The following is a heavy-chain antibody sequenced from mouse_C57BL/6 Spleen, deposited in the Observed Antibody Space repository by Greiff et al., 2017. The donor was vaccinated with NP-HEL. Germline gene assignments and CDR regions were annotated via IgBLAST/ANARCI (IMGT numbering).Heavy chain of an antibody. Sequence: DVMLVESGEGLVKPGGSLKLSCAASGFTFSSYAMSWVRQTPEKRLEWVAYISSGGDYIYYADTVKGRFTISRDNARNTLYLQMSSLKSEDTAMYYCTRGDDYDVRNAMDYWGQGTSVTVSS. CDR2: ISSGGDYI. V-gene: IGHV5-9-1*02. CDR3: TRGDDYDVRNAMDY. J-gene: IGHJ4*01. CDR1: GFTFSSYA. D-gene: IGHD2-4*01.